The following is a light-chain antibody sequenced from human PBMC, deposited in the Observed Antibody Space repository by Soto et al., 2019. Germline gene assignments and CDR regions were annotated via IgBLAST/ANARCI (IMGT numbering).Light chain of an antibody. CDR2: GAS. J-gene: IGKJ3*01. V-gene: IGKV3-20*01. CDR1: QSVSSSY. Sequence: EIVLTQSPGTLSLSPGERATLSCTASQSVSSSYLAWYQQKPGQAPRLLIYGASSRATGIPDRFSGSGSETDFTLTISRLEPEDFAVYYCQKYGSSLFTVGPGTEVDIE. CDR3: QKYGSSLFT.